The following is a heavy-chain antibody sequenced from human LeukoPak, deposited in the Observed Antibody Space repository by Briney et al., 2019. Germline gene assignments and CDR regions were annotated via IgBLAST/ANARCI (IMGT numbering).Heavy chain of an antibody. V-gene: IGHV4-34*01. CDR3: ARGRPLYYDILTGYPNPLYYYYGMDV. Sequence: SETPSLTCAVYGGSFSGYYWSWIRQPPGKGLEWIGEINHSGSTNYNPSLKSRVTISVDTSKNQFSLKLSSVTAADTAVYYCARGRPLYYDILTGYPNPLYYYYGMDVWGQGTTVTVSS. CDR1: GGSFSGYY. D-gene: IGHD3-9*01. J-gene: IGHJ6*02. CDR2: INHSGST.